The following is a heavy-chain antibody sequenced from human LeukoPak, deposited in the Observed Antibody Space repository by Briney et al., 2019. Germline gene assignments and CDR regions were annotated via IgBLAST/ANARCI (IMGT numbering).Heavy chain of an antibody. CDR1: GYTFTSYG. V-gene: IGHV1-18*01. Sequence: ASVKVSCKASGYTFTSYGISWVRQAPGQGLEWMGWISAYNGNTNYAQKLQGRVTMTTDTSTSTAYMELRSLRSDDTAVYHCARDGVTYYYDSSGRPDYWGQGTLVTVSS. CDR2: ISAYNGNT. J-gene: IGHJ4*02. D-gene: IGHD3-22*01. CDR3: ARDGVTYYYDSSGRPDY.